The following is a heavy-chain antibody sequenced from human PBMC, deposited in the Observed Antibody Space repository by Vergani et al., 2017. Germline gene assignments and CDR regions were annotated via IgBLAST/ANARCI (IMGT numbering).Heavy chain of an antibody. J-gene: IGHJ4*02. D-gene: IGHD2-2*01. CDR3: ASWVGYCSSTSCYAPGRTFSY. CDR2: IYHSGST. V-gene: IGHV4-30-2*01. CDR1: GGSISSGGYS. Sequence: QLQLQESGSGLVKPSQTLSLTCAVSGGSISSGGYSWSWIRQPPGKGLEWIRYIYHSGSTYYNPSLKSRVTISVDKSKNQFSLKLSSVTAADTAVYYCASWVGYCSSTSCYAPGRTFSYWGQGTLVTVSS.